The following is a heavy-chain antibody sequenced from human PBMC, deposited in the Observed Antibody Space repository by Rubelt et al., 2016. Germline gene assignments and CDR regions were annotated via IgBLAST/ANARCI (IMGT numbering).Heavy chain of an antibody. J-gene: IGHJ4*02. Sequence: VQLVESGGGLVQPGGSLRLSCAASGFTFSSYWMHWVRQAPGKGLEWVAVISYDGSNKYYADSVKGRFTISRDNSKNTLYLQMNSLRDEDTAVYYCARLCTAAGPRPIVGATSDYWGQGTLVTVSS. CDR3: ARLCTAAGPRPIVGATSDY. V-gene: IGHV3-30*03. CDR1: GFTFSSYW. D-gene: IGHD1-26*01. CDR2: ISYDGSNK.